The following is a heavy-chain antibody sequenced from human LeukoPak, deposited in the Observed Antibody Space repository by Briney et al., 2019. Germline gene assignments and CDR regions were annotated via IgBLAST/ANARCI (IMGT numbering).Heavy chain of an antibody. D-gene: IGHD1-26*01. V-gene: IGHV3-30*03. J-gene: IGHJ4*02. CDR2: MSYGGQNE. Sequence: GGSLRLSCAASGLTFSGYDMHWVRQAPGKGPEWVAVMSYGGQNERYADSVKGRFTVSRDNPKNTVYLEMNSLRLEDTAVYYCARRSSGSPPYYFDYWGQGTLVTVSS. CDR3: ARRSSGSPPYYFDY. CDR1: GLTFSGYD.